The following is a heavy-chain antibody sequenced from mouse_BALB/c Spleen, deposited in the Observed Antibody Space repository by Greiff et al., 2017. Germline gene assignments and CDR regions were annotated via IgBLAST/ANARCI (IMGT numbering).Heavy chain of an antibody. D-gene: IGHD1-1*01. CDR2: IWAGGST. CDR1: GFSLTSYG. V-gene: IGHV2-9*02. CDR3: AKEITTVPPYFDY. Sequence: VKLMESGPGLVAPSQSLSITCTVSGFSLTSYGVHWVRQPPGKGLEWLGVIWAGGSTNYNSALMSRLSISKDNSKSQVFLKMNSLQTGDTAMYYGAKEITTVPPYFDYWGQGTTLTVSS. J-gene: IGHJ2*01.